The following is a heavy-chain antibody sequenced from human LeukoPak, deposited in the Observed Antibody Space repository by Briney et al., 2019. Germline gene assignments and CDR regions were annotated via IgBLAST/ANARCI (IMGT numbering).Heavy chain of an antibody. Sequence: ASVKVSCKASGYTFTSYAMHGVRQAPGQRLEWMGWINAGNGNTKYSQEFQGRVTITRDTSASTAYMELSSLRSEDMAVYYCARSKKIAAAGTTPLGDWGQGTLVTVSS. CDR1: GYTFTSYA. CDR2: INAGNGNT. V-gene: IGHV1-3*03. CDR3: ARSKKIAAAGTTPLGD. D-gene: IGHD6-13*01. J-gene: IGHJ4*02.